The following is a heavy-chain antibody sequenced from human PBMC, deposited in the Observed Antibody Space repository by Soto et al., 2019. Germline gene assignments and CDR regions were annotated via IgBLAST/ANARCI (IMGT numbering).Heavy chain of an antibody. CDR3: ARRGGYCSSTSWEGEDYYYYYGMDV. J-gene: IGHJ6*02. CDR2: IYPGDSDT. CDR1: GYSFTSYW. Sequence: GESLKISCKGSGYSFTSYWIGWVRQMPGKGLEWMGIIYPGDSDTRYSPSFQGQVTISADKSISTAYLQWSSLKASDTAMYYCARRGGYCSSTSWEGEDYYYYYGMDVWGQGTTVTVSS. D-gene: IGHD2-2*01. V-gene: IGHV5-51*01.